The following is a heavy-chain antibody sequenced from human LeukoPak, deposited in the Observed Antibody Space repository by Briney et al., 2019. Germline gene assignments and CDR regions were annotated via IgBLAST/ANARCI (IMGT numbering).Heavy chain of an antibody. J-gene: IGHJ4*02. CDR2: VSKDGNTK. CDR1: GFTFCTYA. CDR3: ARYSYGPFDY. V-gene: IGHV3-30*04. D-gene: IGHD5-18*01. Sequence: GGSLRLSCVASGFTFCTYAIHWVRQAPGKGLEWVAVVSKDGNTKYYADSVKGRFTISRDNSKNTVYLQMNSLRAEDTAVYYCARYSYGPFDYWGQGTLVTVSS.